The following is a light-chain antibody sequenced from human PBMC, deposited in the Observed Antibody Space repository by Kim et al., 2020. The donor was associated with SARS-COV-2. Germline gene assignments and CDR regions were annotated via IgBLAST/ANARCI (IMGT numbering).Light chain of an antibody. CDR2: EVS. J-gene: IGLJ2*01. CDR1: SSDVGGYNY. Sequence: PGQSGTISCTGTSSDVGGYNYVSWYQQHPGKAPKLMIYEVSKRPSGVPDRFSGSKSGNTASLTVSGLQAEDEADYYCSSYAGSNKVFGGGTQLTVL. CDR3: SSYAGSNKV. V-gene: IGLV2-8*01.